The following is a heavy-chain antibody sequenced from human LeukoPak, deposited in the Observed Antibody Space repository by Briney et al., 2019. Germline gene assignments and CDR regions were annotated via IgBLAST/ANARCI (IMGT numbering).Heavy chain of an antibody. CDR1: VYTFTSYG. J-gene: IGHJ1*01. CDR3: ARGYCSGGSCYSVGNFQH. V-gene: IGHV1-18*01. D-gene: IGHD2-15*01. Sequence: ASVKVSCKASVYTFTSYGISWVRQAPGQGLDWMGWISAYNGNTNYAQKLQGRVTMTTDTSTSTAYMELRSLRSDDTAVYYCARGYCSGGSCYSVGNFQHWGQGTPVTASS. CDR2: ISAYNGNT.